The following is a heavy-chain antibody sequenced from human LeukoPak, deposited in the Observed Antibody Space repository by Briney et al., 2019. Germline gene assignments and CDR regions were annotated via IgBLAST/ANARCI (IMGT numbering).Heavy chain of an antibody. CDR2: ISSSSSYT. CDR3: AAGTAADY. Sequence: GGSLRLSCVVSGIPFSDFYMNWIRHSPGKGLEWISYISSSSSYTDYAESVKGRFTISRDNAKSALYLQMNDLRVEDTAVYYCAAGTAADYWGQGTLVIVSS. CDR1: GIPFSDFY. D-gene: IGHD6-13*01. V-gene: IGHV3-11*03. J-gene: IGHJ4*02.